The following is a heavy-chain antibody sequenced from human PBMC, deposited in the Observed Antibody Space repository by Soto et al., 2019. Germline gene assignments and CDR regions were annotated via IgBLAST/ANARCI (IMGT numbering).Heavy chain of an antibody. V-gene: IGHV4-59*01. CDR3: ARAVNYYGSGTYYRTSPPQYNWFDP. CDR2: IYYSGST. CDR1: GGSISSYY. Sequence: SETLSLTCTVSGGSISSYYWSWIRQPPGKGLEWIGYIYYSGSTNYNPSLKSRVTISVDTSKNQFSLKLSSVTAADTAVYYCARAVNYYGSGTYYRTSPPQYNWFDPWGQGTLVTVSS. J-gene: IGHJ5*02. D-gene: IGHD3-10*01.